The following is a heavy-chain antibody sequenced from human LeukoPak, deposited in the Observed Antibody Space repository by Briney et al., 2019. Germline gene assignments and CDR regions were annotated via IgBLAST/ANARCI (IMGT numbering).Heavy chain of an antibody. V-gene: IGHV4-4*02. Sequence: SGTLSLTCAVSGGSISSSNWWSWVRQPPGKGLEWIGEIYHSGSTNYNPSLKSRVTISVDKSKNQFSLKLGSVTAADTAVYYCARADSSGSHPFGYWGQGTLVTVSS. CDR3: ARADSSGSHPFGY. D-gene: IGHD3-22*01. CDR2: IYHSGST. J-gene: IGHJ4*02. CDR1: GGSISSSNW.